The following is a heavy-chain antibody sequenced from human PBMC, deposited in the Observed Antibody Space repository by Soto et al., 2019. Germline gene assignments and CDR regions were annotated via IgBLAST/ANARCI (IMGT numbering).Heavy chain of an antibody. V-gene: IGHV4-34*01. CDR2: INHSGNT. J-gene: IGHJ6*02. Sequence: SETLSLTCAVYGGSFSGYYWSWIRQPPGKGLEWIGEINHSGNTNYNPSLKSRVSISGDTSKNQFSLKLSSVTAADTAVYYCARGREDGSGNYYYYYYGMDVWGQGTTVTSP. CDR1: GGSFSGYY. D-gene: IGHD3-10*01. CDR3: ARGREDGSGNYYYYYYGMDV.